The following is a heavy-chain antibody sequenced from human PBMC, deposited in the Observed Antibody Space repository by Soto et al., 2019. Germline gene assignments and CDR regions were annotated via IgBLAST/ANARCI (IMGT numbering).Heavy chain of an antibody. CDR3: ASYYDYVWGSHGYYFEY. J-gene: IGHJ4*02. V-gene: IGHV4-39*01. Sequence: SETLSLTCTFSVGSISSSSYYCGWIRQPPWKGLEWIGSIYYSGSTYYDPSLKSRVTISVDTSKNQFSLKMSSVTDADTAVYYCASYYDYVWGSHGYYFEYWGQGTLVNVSS. CDR2: IYYSGST. D-gene: IGHD3-16*01. CDR1: VGSISSSSYY.